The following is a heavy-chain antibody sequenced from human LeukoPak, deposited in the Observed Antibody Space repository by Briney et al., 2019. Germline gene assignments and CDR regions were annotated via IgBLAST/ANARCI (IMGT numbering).Heavy chain of an antibody. CDR1: GFTFSSYA. CDR2: ISGSGGST. D-gene: IGHD4-23*01. J-gene: IGHJ4*02. V-gene: IGHV3-23*01. CDR3: AKGTTVVTVFNY. Sequence: GSLRLSCAASGFTFSSYAMSWVRQAPGKGLEWVSAISGSGGSTYYADSVKGRFTISRDNSKNTLYLQMNSLRAEDTAVYYCAKGTTVVTVFNYWGQGTLVTVSS.